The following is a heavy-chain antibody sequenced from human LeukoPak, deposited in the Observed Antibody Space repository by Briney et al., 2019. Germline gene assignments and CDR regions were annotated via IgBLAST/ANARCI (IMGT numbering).Heavy chain of an antibody. J-gene: IGHJ4*02. D-gene: IGHD4-23*01. CDR1: GYTFTNYW. Sequence: GESLKISCKGSGYTFTNYWIGWVRQTSGKGLEWMEIIYPGDSDTRYSPSFQGQVTISVDKSITTAYLQWSSLKASDTAMYYCARRDYGGKHFDYWGQGTLVTVSS. CDR2: IYPGDSDT. V-gene: IGHV5-51*01. CDR3: ARRDYGGKHFDY.